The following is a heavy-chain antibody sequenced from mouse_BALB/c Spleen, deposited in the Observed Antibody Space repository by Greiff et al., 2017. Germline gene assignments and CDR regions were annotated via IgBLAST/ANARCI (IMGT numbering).Heavy chain of an antibody. J-gene: IGHJ4*01. D-gene: IGHD2-14*01. CDR3: AREGYEGGDYYAMDD. V-gene: IGHV2-9*02. CDR1: GFSLTSYG. CDR2: IWAGGST. Sequence: QVQLKESGPGLVAPSQSLSITCTVSGFSLTSYGVHWVRQPPGKGLEWLGVIWAGGSTNYNSALMSRLSISKDNSKSQVFLKMNSLQTDDTAMYYCAREGYEGGDYYAMDDWGQGTSVSVSA.